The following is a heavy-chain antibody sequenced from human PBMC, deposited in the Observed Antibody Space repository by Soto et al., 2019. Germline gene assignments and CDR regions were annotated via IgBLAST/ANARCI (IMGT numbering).Heavy chain of an antibody. Sequence: SETLSLTCAVYGGSFSGYYWSWIRQPPGKGLEWIGEINHSGSTNYNPSLKSRVTISVDTPKNQFSLKLSSVTAADTAVYYCARDRSSGWTDYWGQGTLVTVSS. V-gene: IGHV4-34*01. D-gene: IGHD6-19*01. CDR3: ARDRSSGWTDY. J-gene: IGHJ4*02. CDR1: GGSFSGYY. CDR2: INHSGST.